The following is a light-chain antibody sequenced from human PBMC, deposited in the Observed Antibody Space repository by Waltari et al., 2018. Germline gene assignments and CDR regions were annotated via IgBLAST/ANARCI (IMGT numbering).Light chain of an antibody. Sequence: QAVLTQPSSLSASPGASAGPTCTLRSCVNVASHRIYWYQQKPGSPPQYLLRYKSDSDKQQGSGVPSRFSGSKDASANAGILLISGLQSEDEADYYCMIWRSGASEFGGGTKLTVL. CDR1: SCVNVASHR. V-gene: IGLV5-45*03. CDR3: MIWRSGASE. J-gene: IGLJ2*01. CDR2: YKSDSDK.